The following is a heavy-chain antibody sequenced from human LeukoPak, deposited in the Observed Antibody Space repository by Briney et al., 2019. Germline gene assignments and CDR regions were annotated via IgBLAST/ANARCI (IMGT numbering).Heavy chain of an antibody. CDR3: AREHGYSSGFPYEALDY. CDR1: GFTFSSYA. Sequence: GGSLRLSCAASGFTFSSYAMHWVRQAPCKGLEWVAVISYDGSNKYYADSVKGRFTISRDNSKNTLYLQMNSLRAEDTAVYYCAREHGYSSGFPYEALDYWGQGTLVTVSS. J-gene: IGHJ4*02. D-gene: IGHD6-19*01. V-gene: IGHV3-30-3*01. CDR2: ISYDGSNK.